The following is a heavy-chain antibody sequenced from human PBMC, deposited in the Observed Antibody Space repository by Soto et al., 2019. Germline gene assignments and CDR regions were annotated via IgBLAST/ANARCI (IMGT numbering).Heavy chain of an antibody. D-gene: IGHD6-13*01. CDR1: GFTVSNNY. V-gene: IGHV3-53*01. J-gene: IGHJ4*02. CDR3: ARDPPGIAASGAGG. Sequence: EVQLVESGGGLIQPGGSLRLSCAASGFTVSNNYMRWVRQAPGKGLEWVSLIYSGGNTHYADSVMGRFTISRDNSKNTLFLQMNSLRVEDTAVYYCARDPPGIAASGAGGWGQGTLVTVSS. CDR2: IYSGGNT.